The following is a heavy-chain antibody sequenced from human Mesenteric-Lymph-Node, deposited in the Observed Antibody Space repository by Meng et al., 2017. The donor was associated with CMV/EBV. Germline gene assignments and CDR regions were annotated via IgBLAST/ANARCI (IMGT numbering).Heavy chain of an antibody. V-gene: IGHV4-61*01. Sequence: LRLSCTVSGGSVSSGSYYWSWIRQPPGKGLEWIGYISNSGSTSYNPSLKSRATMSVDTTKNQFSLKVSSVTAADTAVYYCARGPGYYDFWSGQHPYYYGMDVWGQGTTVTVSS. CDR2: ISNSGST. CDR3: ARGPGYYDFWSGQHPYYYGMDV. CDR1: GGSVSSGSYY. J-gene: IGHJ6*02. D-gene: IGHD3-3*01.